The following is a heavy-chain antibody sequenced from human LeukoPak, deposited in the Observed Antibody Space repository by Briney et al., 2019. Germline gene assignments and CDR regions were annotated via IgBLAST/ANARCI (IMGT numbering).Heavy chain of an antibody. D-gene: IGHD5-12*01. J-gene: IGHJ6*02. CDR1: GFTFSSYA. Sequence: GGSLRLSCSASGFTFSSYAMHWVRQAPGKGPEYVSDISSNGGSTYYADSVKGRFTIFRDNSKNTLYLQMSSLRAEDTAVYYCVKAVVATIFYYGMDVWGQGTTVTVSS. V-gene: IGHV3-64D*06. CDR3: VKAVVATIFYYGMDV. CDR2: ISSNGGST.